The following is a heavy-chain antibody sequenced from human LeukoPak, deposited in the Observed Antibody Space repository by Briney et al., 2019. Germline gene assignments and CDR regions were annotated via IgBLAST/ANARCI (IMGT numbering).Heavy chain of an antibody. Sequence: SETLSLTCTFSGGSITSYYWSWIRQPAGKGLEWIGRTHTSGSTNYNPSLKSRVTMSVDTSKNQFSLKLSSVTAADTAVYYCACLTTADAFDIWGQGTMVTVSS. CDR2: THTSGST. J-gene: IGHJ3*02. D-gene: IGHD3-22*01. V-gene: IGHV4-4*07. CDR1: GGSITSYY. CDR3: ACLTTADAFDI.